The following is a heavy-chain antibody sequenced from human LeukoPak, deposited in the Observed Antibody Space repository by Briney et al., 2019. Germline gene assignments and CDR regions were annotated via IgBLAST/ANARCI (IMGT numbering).Heavy chain of an antibody. Sequence: TSETLSLTRAVYGGSFSGYYWSWIRQPPGKGLEWRGEINHNGSTNYNPSLKSRVTISVDTSKNQFSLKLSSVTAADTAVYYCARAIPYMVRRNYFDYWGQGTLVTVSS. D-gene: IGHD3-10*01. CDR1: GGSFSGYY. V-gene: IGHV4-34*01. CDR3: ARAIPYMVRRNYFDY. J-gene: IGHJ4*02. CDR2: INHNGST.